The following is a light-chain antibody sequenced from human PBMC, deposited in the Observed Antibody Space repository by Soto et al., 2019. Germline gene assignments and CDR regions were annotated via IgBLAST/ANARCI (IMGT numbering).Light chain of an antibody. CDR3: QQRYNWTIT. Sequence: IVLTQYPATRPLSPGESASRSCRASQSVSGYIGWYQQKPGQAPRLLIYADSNRDTGIPARFSGSVSGTDRTFTISRLENEDGSVYYGQQRYNWTITFGQGTRLEIK. CDR2: ADS. V-gene: IGKV3-11*01. J-gene: IGKJ5*01. CDR1: QSVSGY.